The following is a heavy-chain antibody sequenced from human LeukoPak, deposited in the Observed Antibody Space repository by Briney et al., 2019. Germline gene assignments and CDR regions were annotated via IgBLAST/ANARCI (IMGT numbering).Heavy chain of an antibody. D-gene: IGHD6-13*01. J-gene: IGHJ4*02. CDR3: ARAPRRASSWYDY. V-gene: IGHV1-2*02. Sequence: ASVKVSCKASGYIFTDYYIHWVRQAPGQGLEWMGWINPNSGGTNSAQRFLDRVTMTRDTSIDTAYMELSRLRSDDTAVYSCARAPRRASSWYDYWGQGTLISVSS. CDR2: INPNSGGT. CDR1: GYIFTDYY.